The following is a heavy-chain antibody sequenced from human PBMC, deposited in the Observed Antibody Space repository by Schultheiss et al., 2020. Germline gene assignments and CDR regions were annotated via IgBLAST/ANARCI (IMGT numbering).Heavy chain of an antibody. V-gene: IGHV1-18*01. CDR1: GYTFTSYG. CDR2: ISAYNGNT. Sequence: ASVKVSCKASGYTFTSYGISWVRQAPGQGLEWMGWISAYNGNTNYAQKLQGRVTMTTDTSTTTAYMELRSLRSDDTAVYYCARDPRPVTDCTNGVCSDYYYYYMDVWGKGTTVTVSS. CDR3: ARDPRPVTDCTNGVCSDYYYYYMDV. J-gene: IGHJ6*03. D-gene: IGHD2-8*01.